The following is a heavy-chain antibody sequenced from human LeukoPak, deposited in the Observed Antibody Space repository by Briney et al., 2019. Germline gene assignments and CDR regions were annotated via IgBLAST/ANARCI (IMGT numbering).Heavy chain of an antibody. CDR1: GYSISSGYY. D-gene: IGHD3-22*01. CDR2: IYHSGST. Sequence: SETLSLTCAVSGYSISSGYYCGWIRQSPGKGLEWIGSIYHSGSTYYNPSLKSRVNISVDTSKNQFSLKLSSVTAADTAVYYCASTMMPKDAFDIWGQGTMVTVSS. J-gene: IGHJ3*02. CDR3: ASTMMPKDAFDI. V-gene: IGHV4-38-2*01.